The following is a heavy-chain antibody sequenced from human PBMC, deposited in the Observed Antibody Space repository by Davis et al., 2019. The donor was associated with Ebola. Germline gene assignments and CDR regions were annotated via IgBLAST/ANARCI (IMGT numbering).Heavy chain of an antibody. CDR3: AKSSPHGSGSYPDY. Sequence: GESLKISCAASGFTFSSYGMHWVRQAPGKGLEWVAVISHDGSNKYYADSVKGRFTISRDNSKNTLYLQMNSLRAEDTAVYYCAKSSPHGSGSYPDYWGQGTLVTVSS. J-gene: IGHJ4*02. CDR2: ISHDGSNK. D-gene: IGHD3-10*01. V-gene: IGHV3-30*18. CDR1: GFTFSSYG.